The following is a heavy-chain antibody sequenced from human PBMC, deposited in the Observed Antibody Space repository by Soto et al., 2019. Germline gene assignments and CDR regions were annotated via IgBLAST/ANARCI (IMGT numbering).Heavy chain of an antibody. D-gene: IGHD5-12*01. V-gene: IGHV3-23*01. CDR1: GFTFSSYA. J-gene: IGHJ3*02. Sequence: GGSLRLSCAASGFTFSSYAMSWVRQAPGKGLECVSAISGSGGSTFYADSVKGRFTISRDNSKNTLYLQMNSLRAEDTAVYYCAKDSGQYSGYDFNAFDIWGQGTMVTVSS. CDR2: ISGSGGST. CDR3: AKDSGQYSGYDFNAFDI.